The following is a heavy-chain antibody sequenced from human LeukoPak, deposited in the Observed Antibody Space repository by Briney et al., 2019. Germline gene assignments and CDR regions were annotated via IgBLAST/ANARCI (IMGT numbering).Heavy chain of an antibody. CDR1: GFTFDDYA. CDR2: ISWNGGRT. J-gene: IGHJ4*02. Sequence: PGGSLRLSCAASGFTFDDYAMHWVRQAPGKGLEWVSGISWNGGRTAYADSVKGRLTISRDNAKNSLYLQMNSLRAEDTALYYCAKPIYDSSGYTIVGFDYWGQGTLVTVSS. D-gene: IGHD3-22*01. CDR3: AKPIYDSSGYTIVGFDY. V-gene: IGHV3-9*01.